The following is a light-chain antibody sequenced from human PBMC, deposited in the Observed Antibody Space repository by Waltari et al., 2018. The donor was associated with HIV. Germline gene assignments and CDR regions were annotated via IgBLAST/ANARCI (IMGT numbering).Light chain of an antibody. CDR3: QSADSSGIYEI. CDR2: KDT. CDR1: ALPKQY. J-gene: IGLJ2*01. V-gene: IGLV3-25*03. Sequence: SYELTQPPSMSVSPGQTARITCSGDALPKQYAYRYQQKPGQAPVLIIYKDTERPSGIPARFSGSNSRTIATLTISGVPSEDEAAYYCQSADSSGIYEIFRGGTKVIVL.